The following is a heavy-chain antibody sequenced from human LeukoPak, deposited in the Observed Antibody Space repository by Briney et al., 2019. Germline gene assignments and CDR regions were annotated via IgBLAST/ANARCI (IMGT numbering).Heavy chain of an antibody. Sequence: GGSLRLSCAASGFTFSIYSMNWVRQAPGKGLEWVSSISSSSSSIYYADSLKGRFTNSRDNAKNSLYLHMNSLRAEDTAVYYCARGDYSSGMDYWGQGTLVTVSS. CDR2: ISSSSSSI. CDR3: ARGDYSSGMDY. J-gene: IGHJ4*02. V-gene: IGHV3-21*01. CDR1: GFTFSIYS. D-gene: IGHD3-10*01.